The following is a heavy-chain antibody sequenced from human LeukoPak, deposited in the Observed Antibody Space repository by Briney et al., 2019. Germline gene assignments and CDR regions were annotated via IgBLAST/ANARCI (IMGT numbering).Heavy chain of an antibody. D-gene: IGHD6-6*01. Sequence: PGGSLRLSCAAFGFTFDDYAMHWVRQAPGKGLEWVSLISGDGGSTYYADSVKGRFTISRDNSKNSLYLQMNSLRTEDTALYYCAKDWSIAARRRGGSFDYWGQGTLVTVSS. CDR3: AKDWSIAARRRGGSFDY. CDR2: ISGDGGST. CDR1: GFTFDDYA. J-gene: IGHJ4*02. V-gene: IGHV3-43*02.